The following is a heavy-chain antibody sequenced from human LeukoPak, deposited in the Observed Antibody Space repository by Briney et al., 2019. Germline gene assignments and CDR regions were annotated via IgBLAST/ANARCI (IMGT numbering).Heavy chain of an antibody. CDR1: GFTFSSYA. D-gene: IGHD3-10*01. V-gene: IGHV3-30-3*01. J-gene: IGHJ6*02. CDR3: ARQGKWFGELFGVFGMDV. CDR2: ISYDGNNK. Sequence: GRSLRLSCAASGFTFSSYAMHWVRQAPGKGLEWVALISYDGNNKYYADSVKGRFTISRDNSKNTLYLRMNSLRAEDTAVYYCARQGKWFGELFGVFGMDVWGQGTTVTVSS.